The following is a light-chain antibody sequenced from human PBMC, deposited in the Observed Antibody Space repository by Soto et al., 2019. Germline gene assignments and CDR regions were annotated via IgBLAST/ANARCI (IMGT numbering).Light chain of an antibody. CDR1: QGISNY. V-gene: IGKV1-27*01. J-gene: IGKJ4*01. Sequence: DIQMTQSPSSLSASVGDRVTITCRASQGISNYLALYQQKPGKVPKLLIYAASTLQSGVPSRFRGSGSGTDFTHSMTRLQPEDVATYYCQHYNSAPLNFRGGTNEEIK. CDR3: QHYNSAPLN. CDR2: AAS.